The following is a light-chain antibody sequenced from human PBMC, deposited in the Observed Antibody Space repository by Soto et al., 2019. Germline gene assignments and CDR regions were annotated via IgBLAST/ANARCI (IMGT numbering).Light chain of an antibody. Sequence: EIVMTQSPSTLSVSPGERATLSCRASQSVSSNLAWYQQKPGQAPRLLIYGASTRATGIPAGFSGSGSGTAFTLTISSLQSEDFAVYYCQQYNNWPPINFGQGTRLEIK. J-gene: IGKJ5*01. V-gene: IGKV3-15*01. CDR1: QSVSSN. CDR2: GAS. CDR3: QQYNNWPPIN.